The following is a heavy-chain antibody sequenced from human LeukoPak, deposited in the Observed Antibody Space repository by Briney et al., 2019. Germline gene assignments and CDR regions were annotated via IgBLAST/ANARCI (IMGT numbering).Heavy chain of an antibody. CDR3: AKFRGYCSGGTCFSFDY. J-gene: IGHJ4*02. CDR2: ISGSGGST. Sequence: PGGSLRLSCAASGFTFSSYAMGWVRQAPGKWLEWVSAISGSGGSTYYTDSVKGRFNFSRDNSKNTLYRQMNSLRAEDTAVYYCAKFRGYCSGGTCFSFDYWGQGTLVTVSS. D-gene: IGHD2-15*01. CDR1: GFTFSSYA. V-gene: IGHV3-23*01.